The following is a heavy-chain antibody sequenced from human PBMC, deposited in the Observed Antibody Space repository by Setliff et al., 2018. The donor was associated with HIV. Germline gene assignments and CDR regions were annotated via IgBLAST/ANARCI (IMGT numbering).Heavy chain of an antibody. D-gene: IGHD6-25*01. CDR1: GGTFSGYY. Sequence: PSETLSLTCAVYGGTFSGYYWTWIRHSPDRGLEWIGEINHKGVTNYSPSLLRRATISADTSKNQFPLRLSSVTAADTALYFCARAQIAAPRPFDYWGQGTLVTVSS. J-gene: IGHJ4*02. V-gene: IGHV4-34*08. CDR2: INHKGVT. CDR3: ARAQIAAPRPFDY.